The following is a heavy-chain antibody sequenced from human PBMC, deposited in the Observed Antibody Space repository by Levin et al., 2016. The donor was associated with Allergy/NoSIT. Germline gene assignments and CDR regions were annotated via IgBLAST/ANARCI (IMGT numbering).Heavy chain of an antibody. V-gene: IGHV3-30*18. Sequence: GESLKISCAASGFTFSRYGMHWVRQAPGKGLEWVAVISYDGSNKDYADSVKGRVTISRDNSKNTLYLQMNTLRAEDTAVYYCAKAYSAYAYYYYAMDVWGQGTTVTVSS. J-gene: IGHJ6*02. D-gene: IGHD5-12*01. CDR3: AKAYSAYAYYYYAMDV. CDR1: GFTFSRYG. CDR2: ISYDGSNK.